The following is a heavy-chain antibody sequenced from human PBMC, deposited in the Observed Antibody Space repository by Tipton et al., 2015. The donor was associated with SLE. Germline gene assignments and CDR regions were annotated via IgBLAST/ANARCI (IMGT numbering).Heavy chain of an antibody. CDR2: FHSTGYT. V-gene: IGHV4-39*07. J-gene: IGHJ5*02. Sequence: TLSLTCTVSAGSITSSSYYWAWIRQPPGKGLEWIGTFHSTGYTYYNPSLLSRVTISVDTSKDQFFLNLSSVTAADTAIYYCARLPTGYPNWFDPWGQGTLVTVSS. CDR1: AGSITSSSYY. D-gene: IGHD3-9*01. CDR3: ARLPTGYPNWFDP.